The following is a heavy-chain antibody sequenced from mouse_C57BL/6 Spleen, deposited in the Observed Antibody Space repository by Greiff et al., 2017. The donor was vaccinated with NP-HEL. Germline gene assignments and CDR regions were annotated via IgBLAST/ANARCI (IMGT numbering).Heavy chain of an antibody. CDR2: IYPGDGDT. Sequence: QVHVKQSGAELVKPGASVKISCKASGYAFSSYWMNWVKQRPGKGLEWIGQIYPGDGDTNYNGKFKGKATLTADKSSSTAYMQLSSLTSEDSAVYFCAREAYHDYDGGFAYWGQGTLVTVSA. CDR1: GYAFSSYW. CDR3: AREAYHDYDGGFAY. D-gene: IGHD2-4*01. V-gene: IGHV1-80*01. J-gene: IGHJ3*01.